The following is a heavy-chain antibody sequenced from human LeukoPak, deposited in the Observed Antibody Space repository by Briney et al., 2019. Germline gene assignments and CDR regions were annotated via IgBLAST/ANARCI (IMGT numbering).Heavy chain of an antibody. CDR2: ITSTSSYV. CDR1: GFTFSTYN. D-gene: IGHD6-13*01. Sequence: GGSLRLSCEASGFTFSTYNMNWVRQAPGKRLEWVSSITSTSSYVFYADSVKGRFTISRDNAKNSLYLQINSLRAEDTAVYYCAKAPAEGQELAWYFDLWGRGTLVTVSS. CDR3: AKAPAEGQELAWYFDL. J-gene: IGHJ2*01. V-gene: IGHV3-21*01.